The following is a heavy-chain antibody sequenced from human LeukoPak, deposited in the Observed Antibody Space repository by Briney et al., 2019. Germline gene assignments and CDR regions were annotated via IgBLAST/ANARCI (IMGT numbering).Heavy chain of an antibody. CDR3: ARGAPGSYCSGGSCPYFDY. CDR1: GYTFTSYD. V-gene: IGHV1-8*01. J-gene: IGHJ4*02. D-gene: IGHD2-15*01. CDR2: MNPNSGNT. Sequence: ASVKVSCKASGYTFTSYDINWVRQATGQGLEWMGWMNPNSGNTGYAQKFQGRVTMTRNTSISTAYMELSSLRSEDTAVYYCARGAPGSYCSGGSCPYFDYWGQGTLVSVSS.